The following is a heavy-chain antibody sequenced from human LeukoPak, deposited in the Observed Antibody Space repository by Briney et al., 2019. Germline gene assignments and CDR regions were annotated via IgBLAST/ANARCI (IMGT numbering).Heavy chain of an antibody. V-gene: IGHV3-66*01. Sequence: GSLTLSRAPSGFTVSRNYMSWLRPPPAKGLAGVSVIYSGGSTYYADSVKGRFTISRDNSKNTLYLQMNSLRAEDTAVYYCARMSDFNSGSPFDDWGQGTLVTVSS. CDR2: IYSGGST. J-gene: IGHJ4*02. D-gene: IGHD1-26*01. CDR1: GFTVSRNY. CDR3: ARMSDFNSGSPFDD.